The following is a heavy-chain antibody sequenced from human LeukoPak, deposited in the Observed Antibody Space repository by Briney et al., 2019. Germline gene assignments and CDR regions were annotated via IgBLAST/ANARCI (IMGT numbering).Heavy chain of an antibody. CDR3: ARDQEGIAAPGTR. CDR1: SGFISSGNYY. Sequence: SETLSLTCTVSSGFISSGNYYWSWIRQPAGKGLEWIGRIYTRGSTTYNPSLKSRATISLDTSKNHFSLKLSSVTAADTAVYYCARDQEGIAAPGTRWGQGTLVTVSS. D-gene: IGHD6-13*01. V-gene: IGHV4-61*02. J-gene: IGHJ4*02. CDR2: IYTRGST.